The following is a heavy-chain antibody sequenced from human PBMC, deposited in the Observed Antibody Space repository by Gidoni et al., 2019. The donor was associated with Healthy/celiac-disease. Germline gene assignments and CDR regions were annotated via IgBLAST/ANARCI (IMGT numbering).Heavy chain of an antibody. CDR2: IYYSGST. Sequence: QVQLQESGPGLVKPSETLSLTCTVSGGSISSYYWSWIRQPPGKGLEWIGYIYYSGSTNYNPSLKSRVTISVDTSKNQFSLKLSSVTAADTAVYYCARARWNSGYLDYWGQGTLVTVSS. CDR3: ARARWNSGYLDY. J-gene: IGHJ4*02. CDR1: GGSISSYY. V-gene: IGHV4-59*01. D-gene: IGHD1-26*01.